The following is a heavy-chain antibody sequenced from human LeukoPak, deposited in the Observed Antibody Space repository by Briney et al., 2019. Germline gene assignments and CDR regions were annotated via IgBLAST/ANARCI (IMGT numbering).Heavy chain of an antibody. Sequence: SETLSLTCTVSGGSISSYYWSWIRQPPGEGLEWIGYIYYSGSTNYNTSLTSPLPISVDTFKNQFSLKLSSVTAADTAVYYCARGGPCDSSGYYPYYFDYWGQGTLVTVSS. CDR1: GGSISSYY. J-gene: IGHJ4*02. CDR3: ARGGPCDSSGYYPYYFDY. D-gene: IGHD3-22*01. CDR2: IYYSGST. V-gene: IGHV4-59*01.